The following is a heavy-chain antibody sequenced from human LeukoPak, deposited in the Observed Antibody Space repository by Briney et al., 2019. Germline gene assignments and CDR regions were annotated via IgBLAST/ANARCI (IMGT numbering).Heavy chain of an antibody. CDR1: DYNFTSYG. J-gene: IGHJ6*02. CDR2: MNPNSGNT. D-gene: IGHD2-21*01. Sequence: ASVKVSCKSSDYNFTSYGNSWVRQATGQGLEWMGGMNPNSGNTGYAQKFQGRVTMTRNTSISTAYMELSSLRSEDTAVYYCASFRGNVAYYYYGMDVWGQGTTVTVSS. V-gene: IGHV1-8*02. CDR3: ASFRGNVAYYYYGMDV.